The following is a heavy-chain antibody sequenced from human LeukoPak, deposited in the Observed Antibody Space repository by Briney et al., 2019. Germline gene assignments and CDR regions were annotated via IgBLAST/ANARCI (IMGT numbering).Heavy chain of an antibody. V-gene: IGHV4-59*08. CDR1: GGSISSYY. D-gene: IGHD1-26*01. CDR2: IYYSGST. CDR3: ARQPYSGSLVDY. J-gene: IGHJ4*02. Sequence: PSETLSLTCTVSGGSISSYYWSWIRQPPGKGLEWIGYIYYSGSTNYNPPLKSRVTISVDTSKNQFSLKLSSVTAADAAVYYCARQPYSGSLVDYWGQGTLVTVSS.